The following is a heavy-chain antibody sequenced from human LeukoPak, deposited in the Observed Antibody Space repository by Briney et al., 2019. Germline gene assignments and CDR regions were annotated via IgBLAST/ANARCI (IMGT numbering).Heavy chain of an antibody. CDR1: GYTFTSYY. V-gene: IGHV1-46*01. Sequence: ASVKVSCKASGYTFTSYYMHWVRQAPGQGLEWMGLINPTGGSTGYAQKLQGRVTMTTDTSTSTAYMELRSLRSDDTAVYYCARDFRPYYYDSSGYYQLDAFDIWGQGTMVTVSS. CDR2: INPTGGST. CDR3: ARDFRPYYYDSSGYYQLDAFDI. J-gene: IGHJ3*02. D-gene: IGHD3-22*01.